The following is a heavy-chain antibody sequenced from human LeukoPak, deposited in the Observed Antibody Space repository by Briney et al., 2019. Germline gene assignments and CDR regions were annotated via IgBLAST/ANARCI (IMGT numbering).Heavy chain of an antibody. CDR2: IYYSGST. CDR1: GGSISSSSYY. CDR3: ARMGGRGTIFGVVMGLGPYYMDV. D-gene: IGHD3-3*01. J-gene: IGHJ6*03. V-gene: IGHV4-39*01. Sequence: KPSETLSLTCTVSGGSISSSSYYWGWIRQPPGKGLEWIGSIYYSGSTYYNPSLKSRVTISVDTSKNQFSLKLSSVTAADTAVYYCARMGGRGTIFGVVMGLGPYYMDVWGKGTTVTVSS.